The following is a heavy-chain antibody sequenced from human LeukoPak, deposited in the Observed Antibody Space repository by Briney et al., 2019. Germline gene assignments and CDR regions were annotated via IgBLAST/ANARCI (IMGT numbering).Heavy chain of an antibody. Sequence: SSETLSLTCAVYGGSFSGYYWSWIRQPPGKGLEWIGEINHSGSTDYNPSLKSRVTISVDTSKNQFSLKLSSVTAADTAVYYCARLTKNDSGSFRFGKKKRGYMDVWGKGTTVTISS. V-gene: IGHV4-34*01. CDR1: GGSFSGYY. CDR2: INHSGST. CDR3: ARLTKNDSGSFRFGKKKRGYMDV. D-gene: IGHD3-10*01. J-gene: IGHJ6*03.